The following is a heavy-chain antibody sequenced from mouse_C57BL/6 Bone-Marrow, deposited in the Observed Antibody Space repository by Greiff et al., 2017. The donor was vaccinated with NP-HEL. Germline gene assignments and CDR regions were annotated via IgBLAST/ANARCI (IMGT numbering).Heavy chain of an antibody. CDR2: ISSGSSTI. D-gene: IGHD4-1*01. Sequence: EVMLVESGGGLVKPGGSLKLSCAASGFTFSDYGMHWVRQAPEKGLEWVAYISSGSSTIYYADTVKRRFTISRDNAKNTLFLQMTSLRSEDTAMYYCATGTLDYWGQGTTLTVSS. V-gene: IGHV5-17*01. J-gene: IGHJ2*01. CDR1: GFTFSDYG. CDR3: ATGTLDY.